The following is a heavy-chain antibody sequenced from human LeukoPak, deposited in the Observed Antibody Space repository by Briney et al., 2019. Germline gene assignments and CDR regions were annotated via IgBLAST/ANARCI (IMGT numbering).Heavy chain of an antibody. D-gene: IGHD2-2*01. J-gene: IGHJ4*02. CDR1: GYTFTKYG. CDR3: ARLDCSSTSCYSVY. Sequence: ASVKVSCKASGYTFTKYGINWVRQAPGQGLEWMGWINPNSGGTNYAQKFQGRVTMTKDTSISTAYMELSRLRSDDTAVYYCARLDCSSTSCYSVYWGQGTLVTVSS. V-gene: IGHV1-2*02. CDR2: INPNSGGT.